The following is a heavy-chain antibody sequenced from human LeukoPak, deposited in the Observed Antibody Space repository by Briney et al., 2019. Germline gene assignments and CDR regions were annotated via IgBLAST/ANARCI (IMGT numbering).Heavy chain of an antibody. J-gene: IGHJ4*02. CDR1: GFTFSSYA. V-gene: IGHV3-23*01. CDR2: ISGSGSST. D-gene: IGHD3-3*01. CDR3: AKDLNYDFWSGLGN. Sequence: GGSLRLSCAASGFTFSSYAMSWVRQAPGKGLEWVSAISGSGSSTYYADSVKGRFTISRDNSKNTLYLQMNSLRAEDTAVYYCAKDLNYDFWSGLGNWGQGTLVTVSS.